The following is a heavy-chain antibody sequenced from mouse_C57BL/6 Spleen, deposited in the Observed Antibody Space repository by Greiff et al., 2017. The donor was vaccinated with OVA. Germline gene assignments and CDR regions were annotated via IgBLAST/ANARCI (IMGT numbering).Heavy chain of an antibody. V-gene: IGHV5-6*01. CDR3: ASPYGSSYTAMDY. J-gene: IGHJ4*01. CDR1: GFTFSSYG. CDR2: ISSGGSYT. D-gene: IGHD1-1*01. Sequence: EVMLVESGGDLVKPGGSLKLSCAASGFTFSSYGMSWVRQTPDKRLEWVATISSGGSYTYYPDSVTGRFTISIDNAKNTLYLQMCSLKSEDTAFYYCASPYGSSYTAMDYWGPGTSVTVSS.